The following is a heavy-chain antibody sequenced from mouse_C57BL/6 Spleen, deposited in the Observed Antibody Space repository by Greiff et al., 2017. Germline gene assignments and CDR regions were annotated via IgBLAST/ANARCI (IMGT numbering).Heavy chain of an antibody. V-gene: IGHV5-4*01. CDR2: ISDGGSYT. Sequence: EVQRVESGGGLLRPGGSLKLSFPPSEFPLGSIPFSGFRRPPERGLEWGATISDGGSYTYYPENVKGRFTISRDNAKNNLYLQMSHLKSEDTAMYYCARDQGWLLREWYFDVWGTGTTVTVSS. CDR3: ARDQGWLLREWYFDV. J-gene: IGHJ1*03. CDR1: EFPLGSIP. D-gene: IGHD2-3*01.